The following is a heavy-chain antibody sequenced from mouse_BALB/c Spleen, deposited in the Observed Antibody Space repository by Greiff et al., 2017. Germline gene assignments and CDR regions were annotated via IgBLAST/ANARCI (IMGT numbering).Heavy chain of an antibody. CDR2: IYPGDGDT. CDR3: AREGITGFDY. CDR1: GYAFSSYW. J-gene: IGHJ2*01. V-gene: IGHV1-80*01. Sequence: QVHVKQSGAELVRPGSSGKISCKASGYAFSSYWMNWVKQRPGQGLEWIGQIYPGDGDTNYNGKFKGKATLTADKSSSTAYVKLSSLTPEDSAVYFCAREGITGFDYWGQGTTLTVSS. D-gene: IGHD2-4*01.